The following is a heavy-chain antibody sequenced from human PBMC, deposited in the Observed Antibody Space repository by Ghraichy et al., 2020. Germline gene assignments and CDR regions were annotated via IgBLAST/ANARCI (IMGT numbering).Heavy chain of an antibody. J-gene: IGHJ4*02. Sequence: GGSLRLSCAASGFTVSSNYMSWVRQAPGKGLEWVSVIYSGGSTYYADSVKGRFTISRDNSKNTLYLQMNSLRAEDTAVYYCASSNYYGSGSYLPYYFDYWGQGTLVTVSS. V-gene: IGHV3-66*02. CDR1: GFTVSSNY. D-gene: IGHD3-10*01. CDR2: IYSGGST. CDR3: ASSNYYGSGSYLPYYFDY.